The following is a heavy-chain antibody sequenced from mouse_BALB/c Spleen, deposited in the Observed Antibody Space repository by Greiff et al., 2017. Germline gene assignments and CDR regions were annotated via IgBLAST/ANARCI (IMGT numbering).Heavy chain of an antibody. Sequence: EVKLVESGGGLVKLGGSLKLSCAASGFTFSSYYMSWVRQTPEKRLELVAAINSNGGSTYYPDTVKGRFTISRDNAKNTLYLQMSSLKSEDTALYYCARRPPYYGNPYAMDYWGQGTSVTVSS. J-gene: IGHJ4*01. CDR2: INSNGGST. D-gene: IGHD2-10*01. CDR3: ARRPPYYGNPYAMDY. V-gene: IGHV5-6-2*01. CDR1: GFTFSSYY.